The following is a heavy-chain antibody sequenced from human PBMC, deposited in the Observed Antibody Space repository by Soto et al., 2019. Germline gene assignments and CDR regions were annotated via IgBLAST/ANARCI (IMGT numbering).Heavy chain of an antibody. D-gene: IGHD2-2*01. Sequence: GGSLRLSCAASGFTFSSYSMNWVRQAPGKGLEWVSSISSSSSYIYYADSVKGRFTISRDNSKNTLYLQMNSLRAEDTAVYYCAKGIVVVGPSDAFDIWGQGTMVTVSS. V-gene: IGHV3-21*01. CDR3: AKGIVVVGPSDAFDI. CDR1: GFTFSSYS. J-gene: IGHJ3*02. CDR2: ISSSSSYI.